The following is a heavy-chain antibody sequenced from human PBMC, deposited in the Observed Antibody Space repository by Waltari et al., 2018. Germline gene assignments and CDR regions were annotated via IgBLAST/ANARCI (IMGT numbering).Heavy chain of an antibody. Sequence: QVQMVQSGAEVKKPGSSVKVSCKTSGGTLSDYTINWVRQAPGQGLEWMGRIIPIFGKANYAQKFQGRVTFTADKSTHTAYREVSGLTSEDTALYYCARDDATTGHLDSWGQGTPVTISS. CDR3: ARDDATTGHLDS. J-gene: IGHJ4*02. D-gene: IGHD1-1*01. CDR2: IIPIFGKA. V-gene: IGHV1-69*08. CDR1: GGTLSDYT.